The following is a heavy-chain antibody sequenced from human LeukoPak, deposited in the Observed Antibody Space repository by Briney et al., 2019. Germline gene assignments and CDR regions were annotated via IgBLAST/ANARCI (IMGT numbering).Heavy chain of an antibody. D-gene: IGHD6-19*01. Sequence: GGSLRLSCAASGFTFSSYSMNWVRQAPGKGLEWVSSISSSSSYIYYADSVKGRFTISRDNAKNSLYLQMNSLRAEDTAVYYCARLGYSSGWYEDFDYWGQGTLVTVSS. CDR1: GFTFSSYS. J-gene: IGHJ4*02. V-gene: IGHV3-21*01. CDR3: ARLGYSSGWYEDFDY. CDR2: ISSSSSYI.